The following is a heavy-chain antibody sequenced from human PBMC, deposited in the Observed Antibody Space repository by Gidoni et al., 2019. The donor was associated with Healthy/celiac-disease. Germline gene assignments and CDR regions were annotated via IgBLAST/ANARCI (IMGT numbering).Heavy chain of an antibody. V-gene: IGHV3-23*01. J-gene: IGHJ4*02. CDR2: ISGSGGST. D-gene: IGHD3-22*01. CDR3: AKVWYYDSSANGDY. Sequence: EVQLLESGGGLVQPGGSLILSCAASGFTFSSYAMSWVRQAPGKGLEWVSAISGSGGSTYYADSVKGRFTISRDNSKNTLYLQMNSLRAEDTAVYYCAKVWYYDSSANGDYWGQGTLVTVSS. CDR1: GFTFSSYA.